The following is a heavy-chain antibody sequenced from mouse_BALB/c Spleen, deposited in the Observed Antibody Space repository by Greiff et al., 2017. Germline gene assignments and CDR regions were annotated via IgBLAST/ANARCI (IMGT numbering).Heavy chain of an antibody. CDR3: ARGLGRGGYYFDY. D-gene: IGHD4-1*01. V-gene: IGHV5-17*02. CDR1: GFTFSSFG. J-gene: IGHJ2*01. Sequence: EVKLMESGGGLVQPGGSRKLSCAASGFTFSSFGMHWVRQAPEKGLEWVAYISSGSSTIYYADTVKGRFTISRDNPKNTLFLQMTSLRSEDTAMYYCARGLGRGGYYFDYWGQGTTLTVSS. CDR2: ISSGSSTI.